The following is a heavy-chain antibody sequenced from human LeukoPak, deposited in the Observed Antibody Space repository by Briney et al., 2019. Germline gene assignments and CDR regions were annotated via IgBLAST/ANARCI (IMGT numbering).Heavy chain of an antibody. D-gene: IGHD3-16*01. J-gene: IGHJ4*02. V-gene: IGHV4-61*01. Sequence: SETLSLTCTASGGSVSSGSYYWSWIRQPPGKGLEWIGYIYYSGSTNYNPSLKSRVTISVDTSKNQFSLKLSSVTAADTAVYYCARSITFGSIDDYWGQGTLVTVSS. CDR3: ARSITFGSIDDY. CDR2: IYYSGST. CDR1: GGSVSSGSYY.